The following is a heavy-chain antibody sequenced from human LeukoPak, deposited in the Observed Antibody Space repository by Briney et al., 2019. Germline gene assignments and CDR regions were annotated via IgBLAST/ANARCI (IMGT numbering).Heavy chain of an antibody. V-gene: IGHV4-61*02. CDR3: ARGVEWELVYYFDY. D-gene: IGHD1-26*01. Sequence: SQTLSLTCTVPGGSISSGSYYWSWIRQPAGKGLEWIGRIYTSGSTNYNPSLKSRVTISVDTSKNQFSLKLSSVPAADTAVYYCARGVEWELVYYFDYWGQGTLVTVSS. CDR2: IYTSGST. CDR1: GGSISSGSYY. J-gene: IGHJ4*02.